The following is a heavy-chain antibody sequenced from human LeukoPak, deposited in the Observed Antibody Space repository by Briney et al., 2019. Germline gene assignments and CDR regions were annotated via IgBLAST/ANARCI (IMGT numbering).Heavy chain of an antibody. J-gene: IGHJ4*02. CDR3: ASQRPDVLMVYATFDY. D-gene: IGHD2-8*01. Sequence: PSETLSLTCAVYGGSFSGYYWSWIRQPPGKGLEWIGEINHSGSTNYNPSLKSRVTISVDTSKNQFSLKLSSVTAADTAVYYCASQRPDVLMVYATFDYWGQGTLVTVSS. CDR1: GGSFSGYY. CDR2: INHSGST. V-gene: IGHV4-34*01.